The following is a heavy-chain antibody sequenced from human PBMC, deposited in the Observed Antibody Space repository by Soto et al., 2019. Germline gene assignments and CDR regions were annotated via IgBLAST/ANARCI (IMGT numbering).Heavy chain of an antibody. Sequence: SETLSLTCSVSGGSVSSVSYYWGWIRQPPGKGLEWIGSIYYSENPYYNPSLKSRVTISIDTSKNQFSLKLSSVTAADTAVYYCARRDLSNYVWFDPWGQGTLVTVSS. V-gene: IGHV4-39*01. D-gene: IGHD4-4*01. CDR3: ARRDLSNYVWFDP. J-gene: IGHJ5*02. CDR2: IYYSENP. CDR1: GGSVSSVSYY.